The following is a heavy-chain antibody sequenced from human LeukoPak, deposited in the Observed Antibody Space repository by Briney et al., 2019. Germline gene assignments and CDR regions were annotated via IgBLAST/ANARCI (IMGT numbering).Heavy chain of an antibody. V-gene: IGHV1-69*04. CDR1: GGTFSSYA. CDR3: ARAFSRSWYSYYGMDV. CDR2: IIPILGIA. J-gene: IGHJ6*02. D-gene: IGHD6-13*01. Sequence: SVKVSSKASGGTFSSYAISWVRQAPGQGLEWKGMIIPILGIANYAQKFQGRVTITADKSTSTAYMELSSLKSEDTAVYYCARAFSRSWYSYYGMDVWGQGTTVTVSS.